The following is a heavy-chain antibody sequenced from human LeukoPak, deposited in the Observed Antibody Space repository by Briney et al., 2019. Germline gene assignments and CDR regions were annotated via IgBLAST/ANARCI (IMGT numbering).Heavy chain of an antibody. V-gene: IGHV1-2*02. J-gene: IGHJ4*02. CDR3: AKVGATRPAELDY. Sequence: ASVKVSCEASGYTFTDYYMHWVRQAPGQGLEWMGWINPNSGGTNYAQKFQGRVTITADESTRTAYMELRSLRSEDTAVYYCAKVGATRPAELDYWGQGTLVTVSS. CDR2: INPNSGGT. CDR1: GYTFTDYY. D-gene: IGHD1-26*01.